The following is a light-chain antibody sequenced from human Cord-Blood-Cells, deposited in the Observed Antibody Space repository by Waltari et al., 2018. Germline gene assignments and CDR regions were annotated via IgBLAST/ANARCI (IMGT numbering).Light chain of an antibody. J-gene: IGKJ4*01. Sequence: DIQMTQSPSSLSASVGDRVTITCRAIQSISSYLNWYQQKPGKAPKLLIYAASSLQSVVPSRFSGSGSGTDFTLTISSLQPEDFATYYCQQSYSTPLTFGGGTKVEIK. CDR2: AAS. V-gene: IGKV1-39*01. CDR1: QSISSY. CDR3: QQSYSTPLT.